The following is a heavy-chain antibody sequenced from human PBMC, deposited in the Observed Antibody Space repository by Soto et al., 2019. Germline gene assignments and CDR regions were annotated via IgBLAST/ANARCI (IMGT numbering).Heavy chain of an antibody. Sequence: GGSLSLSCAASGFTFSSYGMHWVRQAPGKGLEWVAVISYDGSNKYYADSVKGRFTISRDNSKNTLYLQMNSLRAEDTAVYYCAKQGSIVPAAILGWFDPWGQGTLVTVSS. CDR2: ISYDGSNK. V-gene: IGHV3-30*18. J-gene: IGHJ5*02. CDR1: GFTFSSYG. CDR3: AKQGSIVPAAILGWFDP. D-gene: IGHD2-2*02.